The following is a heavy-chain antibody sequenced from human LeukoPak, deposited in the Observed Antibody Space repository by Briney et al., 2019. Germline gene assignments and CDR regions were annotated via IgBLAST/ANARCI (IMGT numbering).Heavy chain of an antibody. D-gene: IGHD3-10*01. V-gene: IGHV3-23*01. CDR1: GFTFSSYG. CDR2: ISGSGGST. Sequence: GGSLRLSCAASGFTFSSYGMSWVRQAPGKGLEWVSAISGSGGSTYYADSVKGRFTISRDNSKNTLYLQMNSLRAEGTAVYYCAKDTMVRGVIGYWGQGTLVTVSS. J-gene: IGHJ4*02. CDR3: AKDTMVRGVIGY.